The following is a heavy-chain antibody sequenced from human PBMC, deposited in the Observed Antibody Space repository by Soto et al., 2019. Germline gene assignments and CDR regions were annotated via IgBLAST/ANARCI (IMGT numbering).Heavy chain of an antibody. CDR3: ARYSIAARPPYYSYYYYMDV. CDR2: ISSSSSTI. Sequence: EVQLVESGGGLVQPGGSLRLSCAASGFTCSSYSMNWLRQAPGTGLEWDSYISSSSSTIYYADSVKGRFTISRDNAKNSLSLQMNSLSSEDKAVSYCARYSIAARPPYYSYYYYMDVGGKGTTVTVSS. CDR1: GFTCSSYS. V-gene: IGHV3-48*01. J-gene: IGHJ6*03. D-gene: IGHD6-6*01.